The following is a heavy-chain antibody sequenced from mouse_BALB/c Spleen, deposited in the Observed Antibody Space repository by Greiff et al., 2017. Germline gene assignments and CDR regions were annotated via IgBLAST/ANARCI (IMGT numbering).Heavy chain of an antibody. D-gene: IGHD2-1*01. CDR3: AREGCYGNYGDFAYWYFDV. CDR2: ISSGGST. Sequence: DVKLVESGGGLVKPGGSLKLSCAASGFTFSSYAMSWVRQTPEKRLEWVASISSGGSTYYPDSVKGRFTISRDNARNILYLQMSSLRSEDTAMYYCAREGCYGNYGDFAYWYFDVWGAGTTVTVSS. V-gene: IGHV5-6-5*01. CDR1: GFTFSSYA. J-gene: IGHJ1*01.